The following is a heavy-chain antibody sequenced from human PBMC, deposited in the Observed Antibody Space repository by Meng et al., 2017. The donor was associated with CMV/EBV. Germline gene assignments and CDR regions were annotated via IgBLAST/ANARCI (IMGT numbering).Heavy chain of an antibody. CDR2: INHSGST. CDR1: GGSFSAYY. J-gene: IGHJ4*02. D-gene: IGHD6-13*01. Sequence: QVRLWQVRAGLFKASGPLSLPCAVYGGSFSAYYWSWIRQPPGKGREWIGEINHSGSTNYNPSLKSRVTISVDTSKNQFSLKLSSVTAADTAVYYCARGRGSWYFVDYWGQGTLVTVSS. CDR3: ARGRGSWYFVDY. V-gene: IGHV4-34*01.